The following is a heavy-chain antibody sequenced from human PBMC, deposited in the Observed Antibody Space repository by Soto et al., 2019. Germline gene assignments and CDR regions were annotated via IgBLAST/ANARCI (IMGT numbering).Heavy chain of an antibody. J-gene: IGHJ6*02. D-gene: IGHD4-17*01. CDR3: ARMDGDYNYYGLDV. V-gene: IGHV2-26*01. Sequence: SGPTLVNPTETLTLTCSVSGFSLTNGRMGVSWIRQPPGKALEWLAHFFSDAERSCSTSMQSRLNMYKDSSGSQVVLTMTNMAPADTATYFCARMDGDYNYYGLDVWGHGVAVTVSS. CDR2: FFSDAER. CDR1: GFSLTNGRMG.